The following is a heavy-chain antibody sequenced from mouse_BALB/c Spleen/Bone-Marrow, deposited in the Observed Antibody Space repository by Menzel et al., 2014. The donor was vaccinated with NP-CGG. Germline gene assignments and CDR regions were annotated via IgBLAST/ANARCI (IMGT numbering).Heavy chain of an antibody. J-gene: IGHJ2*01. CDR1: GFTFSDYA. D-gene: IGHD4-1*01. CDR2: ITSGGGST. CDR3: ARQENWALDY. Sequence: EVMLVESGGGLVKPGGSLKLSCAASGFTFSDYAVSWVRPSPEKRLEWVATITSGGGSTYYPDSVKGRFTISRDNAKNTLYLQMSSLRSEDTAMYYCARQENWALDYWGQGTTLTVSS. V-gene: IGHV5-9-3*01.